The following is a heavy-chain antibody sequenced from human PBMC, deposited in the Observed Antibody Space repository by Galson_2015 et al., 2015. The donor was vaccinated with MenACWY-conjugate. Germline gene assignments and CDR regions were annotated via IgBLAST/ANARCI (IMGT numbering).Heavy chain of an antibody. J-gene: IGHJ4*02. CDR2: INAGNGNT. V-gene: IGHV1-3*01. Sequence: SVKVSCKASGYTFTSYGMHWVRQAPGQRLEWMGWINAGNGNTKYAQKFQGRVTMTRDTSASTAYMELSSLTSEDTAVYYCARGVNLASMAGYWGQGTLVTVSS. CDR1: GYTFTSYG. D-gene: IGHD2/OR15-2a*01. CDR3: ARGVNLASMAGY.